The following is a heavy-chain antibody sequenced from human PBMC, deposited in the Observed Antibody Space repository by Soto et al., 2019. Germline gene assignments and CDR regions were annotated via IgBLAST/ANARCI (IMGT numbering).Heavy chain of an antibody. CDR2: IIPIFGTA. CDR3: ARDPYSVTIFGVVITWDYYYGMDV. CDR1: GGTFSSYA. D-gene: IGHD3-3*01. J-gene: IGHJ6*02. V-gene: IGHV1-69*13. Sequence: ASVKVSCKASGGTFSSYAISWVRQAPGQGLEWMGGIIPIFGTANYAQKFRGRVTITADESTSTAYMELSSLRSEDTAVYYCARDPYSVTIFGVVITWDYYYGMDVWGQGTTVTVSS.